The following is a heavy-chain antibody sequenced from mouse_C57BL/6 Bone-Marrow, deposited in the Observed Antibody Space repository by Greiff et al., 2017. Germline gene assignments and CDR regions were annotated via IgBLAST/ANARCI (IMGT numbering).Heavy chain of an antibody. J-gene: IGHJ1*03. CDR2: IHPNSGST. CDR1: GYTFTSYW. CDR3: ARKTTVVAHWDVDV. Sequence: VQLQQSGAELVKPGASVKLSCKASGYTFTSYWMHWVKQRPGQGLEWIGMIHPNSGSTNYNEKFKSKATLTVDKSSSTAYMQLSSLTSEDSAVYYCARKTTVVAHWDVDVWGTGTTVTGSS. D-gene: IGHD1-1*01. V-gene: IGHV1-64*01.